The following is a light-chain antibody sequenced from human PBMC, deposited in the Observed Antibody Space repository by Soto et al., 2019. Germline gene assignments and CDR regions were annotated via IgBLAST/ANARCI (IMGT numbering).Light chain of an antibody. V-gene: IGKV3-20*01. CDR1: QSVSGNY. CDR3: QQYGSSPPYT. Sequence: EIVLTQSPGTLSLSPGERATLSCRASQSVSGNYLAWYQQKPRQSPRLLIYGSSDRATGIPDRFSGSGSATDFPLTITRVEPEDFAVYYCQQYGSSPPYTFGQGTKLEIK. CDR2: GSS. J-gene: IGKJ2*01.